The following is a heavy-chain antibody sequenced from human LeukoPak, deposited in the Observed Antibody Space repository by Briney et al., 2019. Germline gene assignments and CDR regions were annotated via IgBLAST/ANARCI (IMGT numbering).Heavy chain of an antibody. Sequence: SETLSLTCTVSGGSISSYYWSWIRQPPGKGLEWIGYIYYSGSTSYNPSLKSRVTISVDRSKNQFSLKLTSVTAADTAVYYCAREENGSGWSVDYWGQGTLVTVSS. CDR3: AREENGSGWSVDY. V-gene: IGHV4-59*01. CDR2: IYYSGST. D-gene: IGHD6-19*01. CDR1: GGSISSYY. J-gene: IGHJ4*02.